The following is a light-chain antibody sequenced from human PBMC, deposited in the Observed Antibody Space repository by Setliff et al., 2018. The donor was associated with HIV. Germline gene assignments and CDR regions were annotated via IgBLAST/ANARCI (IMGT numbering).Light chain of an antibody. Sequence: QSVLTQPAPVSGSPGLSITISCTGTSSDVGGYNYVSWYQQHPGKAPKLMIFDVSKRPSGVSNRFSGSKSGNTASLTISGLQTGDEADYYCGSYTSGTTLYVFGTGTKVTRP. V-gene: IGLV2-14*03. J-gene: IGLJ1*01. CDR3: GSYTSGTTLYV. CDR2: DVS. CDR1: SSDVGGYNY.